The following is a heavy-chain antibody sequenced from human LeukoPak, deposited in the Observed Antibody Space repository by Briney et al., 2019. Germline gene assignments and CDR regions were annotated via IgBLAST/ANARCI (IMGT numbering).Heavy chain of an antibody. CDR1: GYTFTSYY. D-gene: IGHD2-15*01. CDR3: ARGISPTIVVVVAAYYYYYMDV. V-gene: IGHV1-46*01. CDR2: INPSGGST. J-gene: IGHJ6*03. Sequence: ASVKVSCKASGYTFTSYYMHWVRQAPGQGLEWMGIINPSGGSTSYAQKFQGRVTMTRDMSTSTVYMELSSLRSEDTAVYYCARGISPTIVVVVAAYYYYYMDVWGKGTTVTVSS.